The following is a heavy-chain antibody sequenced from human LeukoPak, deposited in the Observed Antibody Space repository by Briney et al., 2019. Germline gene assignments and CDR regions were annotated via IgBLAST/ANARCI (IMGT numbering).Heavy chain of an antibody. J-gene: IGHJ4*02. D-gene: IGHD3-22*01. CDR3: AKVGCGYYYIDYFDY. V-gene: IGHV3-30*02. Sequence: GGSLRLSCAASGFTFSSYGMHWVRQAPGKGLDWVAFIRYDGSNRYYADSVKGRFTISRDSSKNTLYLQMNSLRTEDTAVYYCAKVGCGYYYIDYFDYWGQGTLVTVSS. CDR1: GFTFSSYG. CDR2: IRYDGSNR.